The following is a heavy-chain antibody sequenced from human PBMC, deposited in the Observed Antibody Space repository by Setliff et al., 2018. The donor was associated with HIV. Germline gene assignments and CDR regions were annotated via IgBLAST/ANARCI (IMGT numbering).Heavy chain of an antibody. D-gene: IGHD3-22*01. CDR1: GYSFIGYY. V-gene: IGHV1-69*02. CDR2: IIPIFGLA. Sequence: SVKVSCKASGYSFIGYYIHWVRQAPGQGLEWMGRIIPIFGLANYARKFQGRVTITADKSTSTAYLELSSLTYDDTAIYYCARLMTADYYGTSGYFKHWGQGTLVTVSS. CDR3: ARLMTADYYGTSGYFKH. J-gene: IGHJ1*01.